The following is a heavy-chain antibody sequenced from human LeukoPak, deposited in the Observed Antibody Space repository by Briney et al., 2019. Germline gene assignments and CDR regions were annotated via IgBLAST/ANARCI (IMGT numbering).Heavy chain of an antibody. J-gene: IGHJ4*02. CDR3: AKDTDYDILTGPTSLDY. D-gene: IGHD3-9*01. CDR2: ISGSGGST. Sequence: GGSLRLSCAASGFTFINYAVTWVRQAPGKGLEWVSVISGSGGSTYYADSVKGRFTISRDNSKNTLYLQMNSLRAEDTAVYYCAKDTDYDILTGPTSLDYWGQGTLVTVSS. V-gene: IGHV3-23*01. CDR1: GFTFINYA.